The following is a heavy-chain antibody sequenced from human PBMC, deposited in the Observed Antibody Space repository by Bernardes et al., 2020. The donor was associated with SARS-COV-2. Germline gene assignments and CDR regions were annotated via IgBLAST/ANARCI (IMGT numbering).Heavy chain of an antibody. CDR2: INPSGGST. CDR1: GYTFTSYY. D-gene: IGHD6-19*01. CDR3: ARESGTAVAGTEGDWFDP. V-gene: IGHV1-46*01. J-gene: IGHJ5*02. Sequence: ASVKVSCKASGYTFTSYYMHWVRQAPGQGLEWMGIINPSGGSTSYAQKFQGRVTMTRDTSTSTVYMELSSLRSEDTAVYYCARESGTAVAGTEGDWFDPWGQGTLVTVSS.